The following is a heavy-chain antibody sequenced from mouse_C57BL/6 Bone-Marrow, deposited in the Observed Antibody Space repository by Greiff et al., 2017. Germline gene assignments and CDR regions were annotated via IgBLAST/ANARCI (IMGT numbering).Heavy chain of an antibody. Sequence: QVQLQQPGAELVKPGASVKLSCKASGYTFTSYWMHWVKQRPGRGLEWIGRIDPNSGGTKYNEKFKSKATLTVDKPSSAAYMQLSSLTSEDSAVYYCAREPSYSNYVLYWYFDVWGTGTTVTVSS. V-gene: IGHV1-72*01. CDR1: GYTFTSYW. D-gene: IGHD2-5*01. J-gene: IGHJ1*03. CDR2: IDPNSGGT. CDR3: AREPSYSNYVLYWYFDV.